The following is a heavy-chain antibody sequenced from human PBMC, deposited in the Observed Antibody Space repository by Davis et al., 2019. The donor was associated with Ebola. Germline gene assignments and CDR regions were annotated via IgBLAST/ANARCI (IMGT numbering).Heavy chain of an antibody. CDR1: GYTFTSYY. CDR2: INPSGGST. J-gene: IGHJ6*02. CDR3: ARVGNSYDFWGGYSEYYGMDV. Sequence: ASVKVSCKASGYTFTSYYMHWVRQAPGQGLEWMGIINPSGGSTSYAQKFQGRVTMTRDTSTSTVYMELSSLRSEDTAVYYCARVGNSYDFWGGYSEYYGMDVWGQGTAVTVSS. V-gene: IGHV1-46*01. D-gene: IGHD3-3*01.